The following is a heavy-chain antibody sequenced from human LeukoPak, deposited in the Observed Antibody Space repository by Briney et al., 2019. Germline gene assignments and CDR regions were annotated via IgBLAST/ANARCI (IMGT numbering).Heavy chain of an antibody. CDR3: ARAPSVVTPSYFDY. CDR1: GGTFSSYA. D-gene: IGHD4-23*01. J-gene: IGHJ4*02. CDR2: IIPISGTA. Sequence: ASVKVSCKASGGTFSSYAISWVRQAPGQGLEWMGGIIPISGTANYAQKFQGRVTITADESTSTAYMELSSLRSEDTAVYYCARAPSVVTPSYFDYWGQGTLVTVSS. V-gene: IGHV1-69*13.